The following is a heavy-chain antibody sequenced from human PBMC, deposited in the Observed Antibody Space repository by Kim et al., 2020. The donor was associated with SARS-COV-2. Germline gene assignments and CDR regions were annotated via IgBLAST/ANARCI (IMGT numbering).Heavy chain of an antibody. Sequence: SETLSLTCTVSGGSISSGSYYWSWIRQPAGKGLEWIGRIYTSGSTNYNPSLKSRVTISVDTSKNQFSLKLSSVTAADTAVYYCARESEDYGDYYFDYWGQGTLVTVSS. J-gene: IGHJ4*02. CDR2: IYTSGST. V-gene: IGHV4-61*02. CDR1: GGSISSGSYY. D-gene: IGHD4-17*01. CDR3: ARESEDYGDYYFDY.